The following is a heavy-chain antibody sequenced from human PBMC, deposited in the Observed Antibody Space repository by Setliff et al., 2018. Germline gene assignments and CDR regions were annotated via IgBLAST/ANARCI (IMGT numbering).Heavy chain of an antibody. V-gene: IGHV4-31*03. Sequence: SETLSLTCTVSGGSISSCGYYWIWIRQHPGMGLEWIGNISYSGSNSSSNRSLKTRVTITVETHMNQMSRTLSAVTAAHQSVSSWAGSHTQSLW. D-gene: IGHD4-4*01. CDR1: GGSISSCGYY. J-gene: IGHJ2*01. CDR3: AGSHTQSL. CDR2: ISYSGSNS.